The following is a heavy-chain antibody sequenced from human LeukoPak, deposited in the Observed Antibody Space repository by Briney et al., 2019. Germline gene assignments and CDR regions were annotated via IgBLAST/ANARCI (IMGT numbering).Heavy chain of an antibody. V-gene: IGHV4-38-2*02. Sequence: KTSETLSLTCTVSGYSISRGYHWGWIRQPPGKGLEWIGTIHHSGSTYYNPSLKSRITISVDTSKNQFSLKLSSVTAADTAVYYCARVDWTTDYWGQGTLVTVSS. CDR3: ARVDWTTDY. CDR2: IHHSGST. CDR1: GYSISRGYH. D-gene: IGHD3-9*01. J-gene: IGHJ4*02.